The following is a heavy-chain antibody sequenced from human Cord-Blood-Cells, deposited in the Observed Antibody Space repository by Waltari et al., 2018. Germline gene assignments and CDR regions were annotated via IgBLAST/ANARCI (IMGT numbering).Heavy chain of an antibody. Sequence: EVQLVESGGGWIQPVGSLRLCCAASGFTVGSNYMSWVRQAPGKGLEWVSVIYSGGSTYYADSVTGRFTISRDNSKNTLYLQMNSLRAEDTAVYYCARGGGATDYWGQGTLVTVSS. D-gene: IGHD1-26*01. CDR2: IYSGGST. CDR1: GFTVGSNY. V-gene: IGHV3-53*01. CDR3: ARGGGATDY. J-gene: IGHJ4*02.